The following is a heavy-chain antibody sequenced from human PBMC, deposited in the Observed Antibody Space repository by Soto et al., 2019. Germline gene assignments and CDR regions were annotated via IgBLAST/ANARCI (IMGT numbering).Heavy chain of an antibody. V-gene: IGHV3-33*01. Sequence: QVQLVESGGGVVQPGGSLRLSCAASGFTFSNYGMHWVRQAPGTGLEWVAVIWYDGNNKYYADSVKGRFTISRDNSNNPLYVQMTSLRAEDTAVYYCARGRHSLFDYWGQGTLVTVSS. D-gene: IGHD2-21*01. CDR3: ARGRHSLFDY. CDR2: IWYDGNNK. CDR1: GFTFSNYG. J-gene: IGHJ4*02.